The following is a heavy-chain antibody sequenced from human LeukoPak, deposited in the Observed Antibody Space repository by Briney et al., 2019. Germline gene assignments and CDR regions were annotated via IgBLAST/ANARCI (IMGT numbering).Heavy chain of an antibody. CDR3: ATGRSIRYFDY. V-gene: IGHV4-59*12. D-gene: IGHD3-9*01. CDR1: GVSIFSSY. CDR2: VHYSGST. J-gene: IGHJ4*02. Sequence: SETLSLTCTVSGVSIFSSYWNWVRQPPGKGLEWIGYVHYSGSTNYNPSLKSRVTMSVDASKSQFSLKLSSATAADTAVYYCATGRSIRYFDYWGQGTLLTVSS.